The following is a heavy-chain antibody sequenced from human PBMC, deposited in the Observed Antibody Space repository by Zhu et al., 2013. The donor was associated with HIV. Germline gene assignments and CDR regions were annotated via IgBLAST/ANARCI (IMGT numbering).Heavy chain of an antibody. CDR2: ISTYNGDT. V-gene: IGHV1-18*01. CDR3: ARDVSGDHGSGIGH. CDR1: GYIFTTYG. D-gene: IGHD3-10*01. J-gene: IGHJ4*02. Sequence: QVQLMQSGAEVKKPGASVKVSCKASGYIFTTYGISWLRQAPGQGLEWMGWISTYNGDTNYAQKFQGRVTMTTDTSTSTAYMELRSLRSDDTAVYYCARDVSGDHGSGIGHWGQGTLVTVSS.